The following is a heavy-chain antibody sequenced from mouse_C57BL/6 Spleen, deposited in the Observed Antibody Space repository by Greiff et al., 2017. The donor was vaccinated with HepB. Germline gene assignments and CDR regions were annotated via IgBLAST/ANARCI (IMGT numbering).Heavy chain of an antibody. V-gene: IGHV1-26*01. CDR1: GYTFTDYY. D-gene: IGHD1-1*02. CDR3: ARGNGDSFDY. CDR2: INPNNGGT. Sequence: VQLQQSGPELVKPGASVKISCKASGYTFTDYYMNWVKQSPGKSLEWIGDINPNNGGTSYNQKFKGKATLTVDKSSSTAYMELRSLTSEDSAVYYCARGNGDSFDYWGQGTTLTVSS. J-gene: IGHJ2*01.